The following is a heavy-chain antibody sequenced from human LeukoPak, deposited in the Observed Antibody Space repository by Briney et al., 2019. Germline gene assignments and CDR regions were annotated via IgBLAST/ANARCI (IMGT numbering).Heavy chain of an antibody. V-gene: IGHV4-59*08. J-gene: IGHJ6*03. CDR3: ERASTPYYYMDV. CDR2: IYYSGST. Sequence: SETLPLTCTVSGGSISSYYWSWIRQPPGKGLEWIGYIYYSGSTNYNPSLKSRVTISVDTSKNQFSLKLSSVSAADTAVYYCERASTPYYYMDVWGKGTTVTVSS. D-gene: IGHD2-2*01. CDR1: GGSISSYY.